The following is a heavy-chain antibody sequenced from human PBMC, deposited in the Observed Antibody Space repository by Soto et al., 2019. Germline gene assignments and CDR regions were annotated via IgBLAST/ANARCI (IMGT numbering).Heavy chain of an antibody. CDR1: GFTFSSYG. CDR3: AKDRGYDFDPPRYYYSGMDV. CDR2: ISYDGSNK. D-gene: IGHD5-12*01. J-gene: IGHJ6*02. V-gene: IGHV3-30*18. Sequence: PGGSLRLSCAASGFTFSSYGMHWVRQAPGKGLEWVAVISYDGSNKYYGESVKGRITISRDKSKNTLYLRMNSLKPEDTAVYYCAKDRGYDFDPPRYYYSGMDVWGQGTTVTVSS.